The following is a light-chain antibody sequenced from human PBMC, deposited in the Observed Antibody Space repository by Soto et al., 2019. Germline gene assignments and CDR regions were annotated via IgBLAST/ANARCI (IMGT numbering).Light chain of an antibody. CDR2: DAT. J-gene: IGKJ5*01. CDR1: QSIDRW. CDR3: QQYNSYSS. V-gene: IGKV1-5*01. Sequence: DIQMTQSPSTLSASVGDRVTITCRASQSIDRWLAWYQQKPGKAPKVLIWDATTLHRGVPSRFSGSRSGTEFTLTISSLQPDDFATYYCQQYNSYSSFGQGTRLEIK.